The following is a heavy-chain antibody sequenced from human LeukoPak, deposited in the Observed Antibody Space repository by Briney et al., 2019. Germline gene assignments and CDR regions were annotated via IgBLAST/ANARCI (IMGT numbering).Heavy chain of an antibody. V-gene: IGHV1-24*01. D-gene: IGHD2-2*02. CDR1: GYTLTELS. CDR3: ATLPSAAIPGYYYYYYMDV. J-gene: IGHJ6*03. CDR2: FGPEDGET. Sequence: ASVKVSCKVSGYTLTELSMHWLRQAPGKGLEWMGGFGPEDGETIYAQKFQGRVTMTEDTSTDTAYMELSSLRSEDTAVYYCATLPSAAIPGYYYYYYMDVWGKGTTVTVSS.